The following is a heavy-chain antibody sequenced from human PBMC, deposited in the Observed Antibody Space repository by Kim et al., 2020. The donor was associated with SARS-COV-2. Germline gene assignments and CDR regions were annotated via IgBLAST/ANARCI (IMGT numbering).Heavy chain of an antibody. CDR3: ARGGIVVVPAAIRGFDP. D-gene: IGHD2-2*01. Sequence: SETLSLTCAVYGGSFSGYYWSWIRQPPGKGLEWIGEINHSGSTNYNPSLKSRVTISVDTSKNQFSLKLSSVTAADTAVYYCARGGIVVVPAAIRGFDPWGQGTLVTVSS. J-gene: IGHJ5*02. CDR1: GGSFSGYY. V-gene: IGHV4-34*01. CDR2: INHSGST.